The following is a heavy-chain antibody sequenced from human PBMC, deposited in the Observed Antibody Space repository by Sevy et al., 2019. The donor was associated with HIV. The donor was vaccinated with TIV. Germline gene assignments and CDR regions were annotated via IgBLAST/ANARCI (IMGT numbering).Heavy chain of an antibody. J-gene: IGHJ2*01. Sequence: SETLSLTCAVSGGSFSGYSWDWIRQPPGKGLEWIGEVNHSGSTNYNPSLKSRVTISVDTSKNQFSLKLNFVTAADTAVYYCXRGGDGVVPSPIIGLGPWTKYWYFDLWGRGTLVTVSS. CDR2: VNHSGST. D-gene: IGHD3-3*01. CDR1: GGSFSGYS. CDR3: XRGGDGVVPSPIIGLGPWTKYWYFDL. V-gene: IGHV4-34*01.